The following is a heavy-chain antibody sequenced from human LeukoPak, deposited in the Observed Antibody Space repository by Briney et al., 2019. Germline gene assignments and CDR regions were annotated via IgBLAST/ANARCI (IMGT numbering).Heavy chain of an antibody. CDR2: IIPIFGTA. Sequence: GASVKVSCKASAYTFTSYDINWVRQAPGQGLEWMGGIIPIFGTANYAQKFQGRVTITADESTSTAYMELSSLRSEDTAVYYCARTLAGQNRFDPGGQGTLVTVSS. V-gene: IGHV1-69*13. J-gene: IGHJ5*02. CDR1: AYTFTSYD. CDR3: ARTLAGQNRFDP.